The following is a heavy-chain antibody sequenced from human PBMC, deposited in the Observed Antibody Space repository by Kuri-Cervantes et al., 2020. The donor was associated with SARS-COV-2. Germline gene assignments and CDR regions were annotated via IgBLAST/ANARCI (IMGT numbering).Heavy chain of an antibody. D-gene: IGHD5-18*01. CDR1: GFNFSTSD. Sequence: GESLKISCVASGFNFSTSDMHWVRQAPGKGLEWVTFISSDGKNKKCMASGKGRFTISRDNSQNTLHLQMNSLRAEDTAVYYCARDLPESGYSYTGNWFDPWGQGTLVTVSS. V-gene: IGHV3-30*03. CDR3: ARDLPESGYSYTGNWFDP. J-gene: IGHJ5*02. CDR2: ISSDGKNK.